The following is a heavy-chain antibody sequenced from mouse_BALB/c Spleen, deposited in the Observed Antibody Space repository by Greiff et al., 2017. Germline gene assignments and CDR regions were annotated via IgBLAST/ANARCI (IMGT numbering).Heavy chain of an antibody. D-gene: IGHD1-1*01. Sequence: QVQLQQSGAELMKPGASVKISCKATGYTFSSYWIEWVKQRPGHGLEWIGEILPGSGSTNYNEKFKGKATFTADTSSNTAYMQLSSLTSEDSAVYYCARDYGSSLYYFDYWGQGTTLTVSS. CDR3: ARDYGSSLYYFDY. V-gene: IGHV1-9*01. CDR2: ILPGSGST. CDR1: GYTFSSYW. J-gene: IGHJ2*01.